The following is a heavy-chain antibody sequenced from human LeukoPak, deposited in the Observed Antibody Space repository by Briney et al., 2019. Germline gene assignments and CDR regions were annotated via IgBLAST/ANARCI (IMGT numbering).Heavy chain of an antibody. D-gene: IGHD2/OR15-2a*01. CDR3: ARAGIVNALDY. V-gene: IGHV3-33*01. CDR1: GYTFSICG. CDR2: IWYDGSNT. Sequence: GMSLRLSCAASGYTFSICGMNWVRQAPGKGLEWVAIIWYDGSNTYFAESVMGRFSISKDNFKNIVYLQMNSLKIEDTGVYYCARAGIVNALDYWGQGAQVTVSP. J-gene: IGHJ4*02.